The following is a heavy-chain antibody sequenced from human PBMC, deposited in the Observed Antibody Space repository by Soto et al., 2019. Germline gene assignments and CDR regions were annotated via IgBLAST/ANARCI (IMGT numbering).Heavy chain of an antibody. CDR1: GFSFSSYA. J-gene: IGHJ3*02. CDR3: AKTATGWFSAFDI. D-gene: IGHD6-19*01. CDR2: ISGSGGTT. V-gene: IGHV3-23*01. Sequence: EVQLLESGGGLVQPGGSLRLSCAASGFSFSSYAMSWLRQATGKGLEGVSAISGSGGTTYYADSVKGRFTFSRDNSKNTLYLQMNSLRAEDAAVYYCAKTATGWFSAFDIWGQGTMVTVSS.